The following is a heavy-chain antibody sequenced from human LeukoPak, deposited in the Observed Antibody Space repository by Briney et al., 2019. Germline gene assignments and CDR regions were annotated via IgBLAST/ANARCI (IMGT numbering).Heavy chain of an antibody. CDR2: ISSSSSYI. CDR3: ARPWNYYESSGPPSD. Sequence: GGSLRLSCAASGFTFSSYSMNWVRQAPGKGLEWVSSISSSSSYIYYADSVKGRFTISRDNAKNSLYLQMNSMRAEDTAVYYCARPWNYYESSGPPSDWGQGTLVTVSS. CDR1: GFTFSSYS. D-gene: IGHD3-22*01. V-gene: IGHV3-21*01. J-gene: IGHJ4*02.